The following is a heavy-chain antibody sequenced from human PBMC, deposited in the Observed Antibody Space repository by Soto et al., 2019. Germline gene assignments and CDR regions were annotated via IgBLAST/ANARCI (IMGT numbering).Heavy chain of an antibody. CDR3: ARDNHDSSGYQLWVDAFDI. J-gene: IGHJ3*02. CDR1: GDSVSSNSAA. CDR2: TYYRSKWYN. D-gene: IGHD3-22*01. V-gene: IGHV6-1*01. Sequence: QSQTLSLTCAISGDSVSSNSAAWNWIRQSPSKGLEWLGRTYYRSKWYNDYAVSVKSRITINPDTSKNQFSLQLNSVTPEDTAVYYCARDNHDSSGYQLWVDAFDIWGQGTMVTVSS.